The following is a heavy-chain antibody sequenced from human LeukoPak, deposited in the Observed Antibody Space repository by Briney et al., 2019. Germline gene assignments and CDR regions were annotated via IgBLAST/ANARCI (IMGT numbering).Heavy chain of an antibody. Sequence: GGSLRLSCAASGFTFSNHWMSWVRQAPGKGLEWVANIKEDGSEKYYVDSVKGRFTISRDNARNSLYLQMNSLRAEDTAVYYCASGRQLGYWGQGTLVTVSS. J-gene: IGHJ4*02. D-gene: IGHD6-13*01. CDR1: GFTFSNHW. CDR2: IKEDGSEK. V-gene: IGHV3-7*01. CDR3: ASGRQLGY.